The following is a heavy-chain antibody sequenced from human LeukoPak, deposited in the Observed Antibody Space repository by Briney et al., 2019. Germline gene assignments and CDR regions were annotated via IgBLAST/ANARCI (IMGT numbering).Heavy chain of an antibody. CDR3: ARESPDSSGHSLPLDH. Sequence: PGGSLRLSCAASGFTVSANHMTWVRQAPGRGLEWVSVIYTSGNTCYADSVKGRFTISRDKSENTLSLQMNSLRAEDTAVYYCARESPDSSGHSLPLDHWGQGTLVTVSS. V-gene: IGHV3-66*01. CDR2: IYTSGNT. J-gene: IGHJ4*02. CDR1: GFTVSANH. D-gene: IGHD3-22*01.